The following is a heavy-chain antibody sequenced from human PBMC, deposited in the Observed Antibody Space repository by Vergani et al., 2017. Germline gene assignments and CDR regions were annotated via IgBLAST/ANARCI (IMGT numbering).Heavy chain of an antibody. V-gene: IGHV3-23*04. CDR3: AKAYVSYAAYYYYGMDV. D-gene: IGHD1-26*01. CDR1: GFSFSSYA. J-gene: IGHJ6*02. Sequence: EVQLVESGGGIVKPGGSLRLSCAASGFSFSSYAMSWVRQAPGKGLEWVSAISGSGGSTYYADSVKGRFTISRDNSKNTLYLQMNSLRAEDTAVYYCAKAYVSYAAYYYYGMDVWGQGTTVTVSS. CDR2: ISGSGGST.